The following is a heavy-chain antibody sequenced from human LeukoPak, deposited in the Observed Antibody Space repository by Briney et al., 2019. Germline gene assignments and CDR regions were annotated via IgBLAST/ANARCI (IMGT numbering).Heavy chain of an antibody. D-gene: IGHD5-18*01. V-gene: IGHV4-61*02. CDR1: GGSISSGSYY. CDR3: ARDKYSYGSDY. CDR2: IYTSGST. Sequence: ASETLSLTCTVSGGSISSGSYYWSWIRQPAGKGLAWIGRIYTSGSTNYNPSLKSRVTISVDTSKNQFSLKLSSMTAADTAVYYCARDKYSYGSDYWGQGTLVTVSS. J-gene: IGHJ4*02.